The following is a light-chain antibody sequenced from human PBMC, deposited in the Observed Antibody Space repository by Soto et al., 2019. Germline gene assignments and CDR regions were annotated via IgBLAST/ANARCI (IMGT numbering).Light chain of an antibody. CDR3: QQYDTSPYT. J-gene: IGKJ2*01. Sequence: EIVLTQSPGTLSLSPGDRATLACRASQSLSNIYLAWYQQKPGQAPRLLIYGASSRATGIPDRFSGSGSGADFTLTITRLEPEDVAVYYCQQYDTSPYTFGQGTKLEIK. V-gene: IGKV3-20*01. CDR2: GAS. CDR1: QSLSNIY.